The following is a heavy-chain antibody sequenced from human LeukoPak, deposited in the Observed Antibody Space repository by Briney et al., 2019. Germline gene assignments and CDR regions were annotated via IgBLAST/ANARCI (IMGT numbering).Heavy chain of an antibody. D-gene: IGHD3-16*02. Sequence: KPSETLSLICSVSGGSISSYHWSWIRQPPGKGLEWIGYIYNGGRTNYNPSLKSRVTISVDTSKNQLSLTVSTVTAADTAIYYCARHSLKLVDADFDYWGQGTLVSVSS. CDR3: ARHSLKLVDADFDY. J-gene: IGHJ4*02. CDR1: GGSISSYH. CDR2: IYNGGRT. V-gene: IGHV4-59*08.